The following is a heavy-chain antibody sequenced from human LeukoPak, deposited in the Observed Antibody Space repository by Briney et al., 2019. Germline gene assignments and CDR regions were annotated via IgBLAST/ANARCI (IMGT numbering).Heavy chain of an antibody. CDR3: AKGQRELRPGAFDI. D-gene: IGHD1-26*01. J-gene: IGHJ3*02. V-gene: IGHV3-30*02. CDR2: IRYDGSNK. Sequence: GGSLRLSCAASGFTFSSYGMHWVRQAPGKGLEWVAFIRYDGSNKYYADSVKGRFTISRDNAKNSLYLQMNSLRAEDTAVYYCAKGQRELRPGAFDIWGQGTMVTVSS. CDR1: GFTFSSYG.